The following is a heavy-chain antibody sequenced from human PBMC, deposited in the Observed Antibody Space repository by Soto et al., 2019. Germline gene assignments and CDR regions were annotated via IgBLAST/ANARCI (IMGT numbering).Heavy chain of an antibody. J-gene: IGHJ4*02. V-gene: IGHV1-69*12. CDR3: ERDIGGYCSGGSCNPGDY. CDR1: GGTFSSYA. D-gene: IGHD2-15*01. Sequence: QVQLVQSGAEVKKPGSSVKVSCKASGGTFSSYAISWVRQAPGQGLEWMGGIIPIFGTANYAQKFQGRVTITADESTRTTYMELSSRRSEDTAVYYCERDIGGYCSGGSCNPGDYWGQGTMVTVS. CDR2: IIPIFGTA.